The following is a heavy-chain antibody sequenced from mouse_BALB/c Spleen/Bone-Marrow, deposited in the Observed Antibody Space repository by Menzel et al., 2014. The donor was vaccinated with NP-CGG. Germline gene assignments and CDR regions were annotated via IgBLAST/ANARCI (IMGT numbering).Heavy chain of an antibody. CDR3: ARLGRDY. Sequence: EVQLQQSGPELVKPGASVKISCKASGYTFTDYNMHWVKQSHEKSLEWIGYIYPYNGGTGHNQKFKSKATLTVDNSSSTAYMELRSLTSEDSAVYYCARLGRDYWGQGTTLTVSS. CDR2: IYPYNGGT. D-gene: IGHD4-1*01. V-gene: IGHV1S29*02. J-gene: IGHJ2*01. CDR1: GYTFTDYN.